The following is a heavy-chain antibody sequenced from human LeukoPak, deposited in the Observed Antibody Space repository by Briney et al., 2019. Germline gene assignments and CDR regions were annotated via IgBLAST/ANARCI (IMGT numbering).Heavy chain of an antibody. Sequence: SETLSLTCTVSGGSISSYYWSWIRQPPGKGLEWIGYIYYSGSTNYNPSLQSRVTISVDTSKNQFSLKLSSVTAADTAVYYCARVGIAARPYAFDIWGQGTMVTVSS. CDR1: GGSISSYY. CDR2: IYYSGST. CDR3: ARVGIAARPYAFDI. V-gene: IGHV4-59*01. D-gene: IGHD6-6*01. J-gene: IGHJ3*02.